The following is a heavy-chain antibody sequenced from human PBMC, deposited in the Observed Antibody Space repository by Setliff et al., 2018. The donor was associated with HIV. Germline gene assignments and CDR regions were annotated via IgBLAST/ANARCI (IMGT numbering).Heavy chain of an antibody. CDR2: IGTSAGRS. CDR1: GFTFSTYA. CDR3: AKWASLTASSWDY. J-gene: IGHJ4*02. V-gene: IGHV3-23*01. D-gene: IGHD6-13*01. Sequence: PGGSLRLSCAASGFTFSTYAMSWVRQAPGKGLEWVSTIGTSAGRSYYADSVKGRFTISRDNSENTLYLQMNSLRADDTAVYYCAKWASLTASSWDYWGQGTLVTV.